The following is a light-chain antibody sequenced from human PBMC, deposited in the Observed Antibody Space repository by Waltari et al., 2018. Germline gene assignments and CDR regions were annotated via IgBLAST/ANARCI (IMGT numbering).Light chain of an antibody. CDR3: QQGSAWPIT. Sequence: EIQMTQSPSSVSASVGDRVTMTCRASQGIGTWLAWYQQKPGKAPKLLFYGTSALERGVPSRFSGSGSGTDFTLTISSLQPEDVATYYCQQGSAWPITFGQGTRLELK. CDR1: QGIGTW. J-gene: IGKJ5*01. CDR2: GTS. V-gene: IGKV1D-12*01.